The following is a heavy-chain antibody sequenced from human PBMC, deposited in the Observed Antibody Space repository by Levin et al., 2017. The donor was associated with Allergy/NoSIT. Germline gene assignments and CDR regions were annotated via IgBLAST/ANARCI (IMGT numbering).Heavy chain of an antibody. CDR3: VVRWY. J-gene: IGHJ4*02. Sequence: GSLRLSCAASGFTVYNNYMSWVRQAPGKGLECVSLIYSNGDTRYADSVKGRFTISRDKSKNTLYLQMNSLRAEDTAVYYCVVRWYWGQGTLVTVSS. D-gene: IGHD2-15*01. CDR1: GFTVYNNY. CDR2: IYSNGDT. V-gene: IGHV3-53*01.